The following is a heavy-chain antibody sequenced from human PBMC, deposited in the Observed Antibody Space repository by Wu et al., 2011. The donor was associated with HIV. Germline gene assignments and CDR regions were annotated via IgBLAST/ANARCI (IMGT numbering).Heavy chain of an antibody. V-gene: IGHV1-69*01. J-gene: IGHJ1*01. CDR1: GGTFSSYA. CDR3: ARAFDCGGDCYPWYFQH. Sequence: QVQLVQSGAEVKKPGSSVKVSCKASGGTFSSYAISWVRQAPGQGLEWMGGIIPIFGTANYAQKFQGRVTITADESTSTAYMELSSLRSEDTAVYYCARAFDCGGDCYPWYFQHWGQGTLVTVSS. CDR2: IIPIFGTA. D-gene: IGHD2-21*01.